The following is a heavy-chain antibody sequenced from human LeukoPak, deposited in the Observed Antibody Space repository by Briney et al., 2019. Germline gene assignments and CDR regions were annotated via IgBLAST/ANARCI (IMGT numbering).Heavy chain of an antibody. CDR2: IYSSGTT. CDR3: ARGVMAYWYFDL. V-gene: IGHV3-66*01. D-gene: IGHD3-16*01. CDR1: ELNVSRNY. Sequence: GGSLRLSCAASELNVSRNYTNWVRQAPGKGLEWVSVIYSSGTTFYADSVKGRFTVSRDNPQNTVYLQMNTLRAEDTAVYFCARGVMAYWYFDLWGRGTLVTGFS. J-gene: IGHJ2*01.